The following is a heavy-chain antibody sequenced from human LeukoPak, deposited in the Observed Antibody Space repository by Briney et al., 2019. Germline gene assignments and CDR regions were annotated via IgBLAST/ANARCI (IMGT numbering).Heavy chain of an antibody. CDR2: INPNSGGT. CDR3: ARAYNWNDGAFDI. J-gene: IGHJ3*02. V-gene: IGHV1-2*02. Sequence: ASVKVSCKASGYTFTGYYMHWVRQAPGQGLEWMGWINPNSGGTNYAQKFQGRVTMTRDKSLRTTYTELSRLISDDTGVYYCARAYNWNDGAFDIWGQGTMVTVSS. D-gene: IGHD1-1*01. CDR1: GYTFTGYY.